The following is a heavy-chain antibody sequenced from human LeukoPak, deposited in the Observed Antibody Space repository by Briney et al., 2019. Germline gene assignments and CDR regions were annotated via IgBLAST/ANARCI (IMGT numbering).Heavy chain of an antibody. Sequence: GGSLRLSCAASGFTFSSYGMHWVRQAPGKGLEWVAVISYDGSNKYYADSVKGRFTISRDNSKNTLYLQMNSLRAEDTAVYYCTKKECSSTSCYSYYYYDMDVWGQGTTVTVS. CDR1: GFTFSSYG. J-gene: IGHJ6*02. V-gene: IGHV3-30*18. D-gene: IGHD2-2*01. CDR3: TKKECSSTSCYSYYYYDMDV. CDR2: ISYDGSNK.